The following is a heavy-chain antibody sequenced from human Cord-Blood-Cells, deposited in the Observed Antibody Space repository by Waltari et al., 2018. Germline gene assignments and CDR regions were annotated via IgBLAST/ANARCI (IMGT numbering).Heavy chain of an antibody. D-gene: IGHD3-3*01. J-gene: IGHJ3*02. CDR1: GGSFSGYY. Sequence: QVQLQQWGAGLLKPSETLSLTCAVYGGSFSGYYWSWIRQPPGTGLEWIGEINHSGSTNYNPTLKSRVTISVDTSKNQFPLKRSSVTAADTAVYYCARGYYDFWSGYLHDAFDIWGQGTMVTVSS. CDR2: INHSGST. CDR3: ARGYYDFWSGYLHDAFDI. V-gene: IGHV4-34*01.